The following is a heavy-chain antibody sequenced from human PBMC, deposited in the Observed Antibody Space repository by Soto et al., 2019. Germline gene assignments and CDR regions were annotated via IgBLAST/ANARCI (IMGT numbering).Heavy chain of an antibody. J-gene: IGHJ4*02. CDR3: ARDGAAAGTI. CDR1: GGSISSYY. D-gene: IGHD6-13*01. CDR2: IYYSGST. Sequence: PSETLSLTCTVSGGSISSYYWSWIRQPPGKGLEWIGYIYYSGSTNYNPSLKSRVTISVDTSKNQFSLELSSVTAADTAVYYCARDGAAAGTIWGQGTLVTVSS. V-gene: IGHV4-59*01.